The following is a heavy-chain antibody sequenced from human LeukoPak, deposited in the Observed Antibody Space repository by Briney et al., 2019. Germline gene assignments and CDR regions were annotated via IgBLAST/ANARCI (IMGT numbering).Heavy chain of an antibody. Sequence: GGYLRFSCAASGFTFSAYYMSWIRQAPGKELEWVSYISSSGSTIYYADTVKGRFTISRDNAKNSLYLQMNSLRAEDTAVYYCARDLNYYDILTGPGSYYMDVWGKGTTVTVSS. D-gene: IGHD3-9*01. V-gene: IGHV3-11*01. CDR2: ISSSGSTI. CDR1: GFTFSAYY. CDR3: ARDLNYYDILTGPGSYYMDV. J-gene: IGHJ6*03.